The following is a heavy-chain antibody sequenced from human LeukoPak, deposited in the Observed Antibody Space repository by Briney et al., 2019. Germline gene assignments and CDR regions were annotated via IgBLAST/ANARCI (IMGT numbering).Heavy chain of an antibody. V-gene: IGHV3-7*01. D-gene: IGHD6-13*01. Sequence: PGGSLRLSCAASGFTFSSYWMSWVRQAHGKGLERGASIKQDGSVRYYVDSVKGRFTISRDNAKNSLYLQMNSLRAEDTAVYYCAIIPRGAAGPSARSPFHYWGQGTLVTVSS. J-gene: IGHJ4*02. CDR3: AIIPRGAAGPSARSPFHY. CDR2: IKQDGSVR. CDR1: GFTFSSYW.